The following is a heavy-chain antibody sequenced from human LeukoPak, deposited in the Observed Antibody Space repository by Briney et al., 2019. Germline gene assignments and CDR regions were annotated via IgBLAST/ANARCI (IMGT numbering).Heavy chain of an antibody. CDR1: GGSISSSNYY. D-gene: IGHD6-13*01. Sequence: PSETLSLTCTVSGGSISSSNYYWSWIRQPPGKGLEWIGEINHSGSTNYNPSLKSRVTLSVDTSKNQFSLKLSSVTAADTAVYYCARDVRSSSWYGYYYYYYMDVWGKGTTVTVSS. CDR2: INHSGST. J-gene: IGHJ6*03. V-gene: IGHV4-39*07. CDR3: ARDVRSSSWYGYYYYYYMDV.